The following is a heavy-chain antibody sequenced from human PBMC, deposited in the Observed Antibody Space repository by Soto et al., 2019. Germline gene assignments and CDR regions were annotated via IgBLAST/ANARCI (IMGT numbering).Heavy chain of an antibody. V-gene: IGHV3-48*01. CDR3: ARGLGLEWLLF. Sequence: GGSLRLSCAASGFTFRSYSMNWVRQAPGKGLEWVSYISSSSSTIYYADSVKGRFTISRDNAKNSLYLQMNSLRAEDTAVYYCARGLGLEWLLFWGQGTLVTVSS. D-gene: IGHD3-3*01. CDR1: GFTFRSYS. J-gene: IGHJ4*02. CDR2: ISSSSSTI.